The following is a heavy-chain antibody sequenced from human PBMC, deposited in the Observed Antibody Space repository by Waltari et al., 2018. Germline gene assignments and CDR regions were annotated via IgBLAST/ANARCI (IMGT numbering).Heavy chain of an antibody. Sequence: EVQLVESGGGLVQPGGSLRLSCAASGFTSSSCEMNWVRQAPGKGVEWVSYISSSGSTIYYADSVKGRFTISRDNAKNSLYLQMNSLRAEDTAVYYCARDLIVVVTATYYYGMDVWGQGTTVTVSS. CDR1: GFTSSSCE. CDR3: ARDLIVVVTATYYYGMDV. D-gene: IGHD2-21*02. J-gene: IGHJ6*02. V-gene: IGHV3-48*03. CDR2: ISSSGSTI.